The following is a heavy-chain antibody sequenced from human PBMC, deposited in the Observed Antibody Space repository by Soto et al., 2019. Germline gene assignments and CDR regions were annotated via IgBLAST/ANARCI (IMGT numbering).Heavy chain of an antibody. CDR1: GFTFSSYS. CDR2: ISSSSSTI. D-gene: IGHD6-13*01. V-gene: IGHV3-48*01. Sequence: EVQLVESGGGLVQPGGSLRLSCAASGFTFSSYSMNWVRQAPGKGLEWVSYISSSSSTIYYADSVKGRFTISRDNAKNSLYLQMNSLRAEDTAVYYCARTNHPLAAAVDYWGQGTLVTVSS. CDR3: ARTNHPLAAAVDY. J-gene: IGHJ4*02.